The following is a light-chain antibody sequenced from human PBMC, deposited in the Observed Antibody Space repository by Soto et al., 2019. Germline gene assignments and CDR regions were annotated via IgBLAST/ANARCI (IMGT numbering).Light chain of an antibody. V-gene: IGKV3-20*01. CDR1: QSVSNNY. J-gene: IGKJ1*01. CDR2: GAS. CDR3: QQYGGSTRT. Sequence: EIVLAQSPCTLSLSPGERAPLSCSASQSVSNNYLAWYQQKPGQAPRLLIYGASSRATGVPDRITGSGSGTDFTLSISRLEPEDFAVYYCQQYGGSTRTFGQGTKVDIK.